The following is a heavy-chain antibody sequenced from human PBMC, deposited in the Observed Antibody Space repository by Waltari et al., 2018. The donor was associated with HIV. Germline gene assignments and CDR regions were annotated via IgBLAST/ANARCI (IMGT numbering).Heavy chain of an antibody. J-gene: IGHJ4*02. CDR3: VVSSFDY. D-gene: IGHD3-10*01. V-gene: IGHV3-30*03. CDR1: GFSFRNYA. Sequence: QVQLVESGGGVAQPGRSLRLSCAASGFSFRNYAMHWVRQAPGKGLEWLTIISDDETNEYYTDAVRGRVTISRDNSKNMLYLQMNNLRPEDTAIYYCVVSSFDYWGQGTLVTVSS. CDR2: ISDDETNE.